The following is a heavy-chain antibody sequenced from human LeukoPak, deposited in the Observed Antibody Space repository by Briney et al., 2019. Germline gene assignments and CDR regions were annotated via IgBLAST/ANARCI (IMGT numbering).Heavy chain of an antibody. CDR1: GGTFSSYA. V-gene: IGHV1-69*04. Sequence: GASVNVSCKASGGTFSSYAISWVRQAPGQGLEWMGRIIPILGIANYAQKFQGRVTITADKSTSTAYMELSSLRSEDTAVYYCARTLGYCSGGSCYSDYWGQGTLVTVSS. J-gene: IGHJ4*02. D-gene: IGHD2-15*01. CDR2: IIPILGIA. CDR3: ARTLGYCSGGSCYSDY.